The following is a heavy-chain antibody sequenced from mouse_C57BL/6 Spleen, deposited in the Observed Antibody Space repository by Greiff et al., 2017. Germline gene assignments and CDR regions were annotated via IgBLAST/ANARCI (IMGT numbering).Heavy chain of an antibody. V-gene: IGHV5-17*01. CDR2: ISSGSSTF. J-gene: IGHJ1*03. Sequence: VQLKESGGGLVKPGGSLKLSCAASGFTFSDYGMHWVRQAPEKGLEWVAYISSGSSTFYYADTVKGRFTISRDNAKNTLFLQMTSLSSEDTAMYYCARQYFDVWGTGTTVTVSS. CDR3: ARQYFDV. CDR1: GFTFSDYG.